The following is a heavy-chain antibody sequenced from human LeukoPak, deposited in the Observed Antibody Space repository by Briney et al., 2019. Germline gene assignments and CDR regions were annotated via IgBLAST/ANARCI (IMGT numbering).Heavy chain of an antibody. CDR2: IYAGNSDA. CDR3: AIVNHPDGRVY. V-gene: IGHV5-51*01. Sequence: GESLRISCQGFGYPFTTSWIGWVRQLPGKGLEWTAIIYAGNSDAKYSPSFQGQVSISTDRSISTAYLHWSSLKASDTAIYYCAIVNHPDGRVYWGQGTLVTVSS. CDR1: GYPFTTSW. D-gene: IGHD5-24*01. J-gene: IGHJ4*02.